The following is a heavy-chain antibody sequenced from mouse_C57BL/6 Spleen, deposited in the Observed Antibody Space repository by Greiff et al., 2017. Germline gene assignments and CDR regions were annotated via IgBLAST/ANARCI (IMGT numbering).Heavy chain of an antibody. J-gene: IGHJ4*01. D-gene: IGHD1-1*01. CDR3: ARLYYYGSSGMGD. Sequence: VQLQQSGPELVKPGASVKISCKASGYSFTGYYMNWVKQSPEKSLEWIGEINPSTGGTTYNQKFKAKATLTVDKSSSTAYMQLKSLTSEDSAVYYCARLYYYGSSGMGDWGQGTSVTVYS. CDR1: GYSFTGYY. CDR2: INPSTGGT. V-gene: IGHV1-42*01.